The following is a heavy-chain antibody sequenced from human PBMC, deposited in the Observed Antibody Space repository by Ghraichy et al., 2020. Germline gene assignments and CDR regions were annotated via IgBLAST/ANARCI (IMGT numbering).Heavy chain of an antibody. CDR3: VRDNSVYDFWSGAPSYGLDI. CDR1: GFTFSSNR. CDR2: ISSGSSYI. V-gene: IGHV3-21*01. J-gene: IGHJ3*02. D-gene: IGHD3-3*01. Sequence: LSLTCAASGFTFSSNRMNWVRQAPGKGLEWVSSISSGSSYIYYADSVEGRFTISRDNAKKSLYLQMNSLRAEDTAVYYCVRDNSVYDFWSGAPSYGLDIWGQGAMVTVSS.